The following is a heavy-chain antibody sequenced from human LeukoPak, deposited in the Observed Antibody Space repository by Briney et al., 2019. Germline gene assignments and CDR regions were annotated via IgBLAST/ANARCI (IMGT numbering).Heavy chain of an antibody. V-gene: IGHV1-46*01. J-gene: IGHJ5*02. CDR3: ARARGYSYGRQGNWFDP. CDR1: GYTFTGYY. Sequence: GASVRVSCKASGYTFTGYYMHWVPQAPGQGLEWMGLINPNSGSTSYAQKFQGRVTMTRDISTSTVYMELSSLRSEDTAMYFCARARGYSYGRQGNWFDPWGQGTLVTVSS. D-gene: IGHD5-18*01. CDR2: INPNSGST.